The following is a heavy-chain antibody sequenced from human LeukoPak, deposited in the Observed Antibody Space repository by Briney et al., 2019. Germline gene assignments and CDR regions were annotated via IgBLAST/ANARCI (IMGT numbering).Heavy chain of an antibody. J-gene: IGHJ5*02. CDR1: GYTFTDYY. D-gene: IGHD3-16*01. V-gene: IGHV1-69-2*01. Sequence: ASVKVSCKVSGYTFTDYYMHWVQQAPGKGLEWMGLVDPEDGETIYAEKFQGRATITADTSTDTAYMELSSLRSEDTAVYYCAMLVGENWFDPWGQGTLVTVSS. CDR2: VDPEDGET. CDR3: AMLVGENWFDP.